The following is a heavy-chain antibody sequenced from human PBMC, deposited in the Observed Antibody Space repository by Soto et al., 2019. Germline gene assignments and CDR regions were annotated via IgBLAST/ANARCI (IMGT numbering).Heavy chain of an antibody. V-gene: IGHV3-21*01. CDR1: GFTFSNAW. D-gene: IGHD3-10*01. J-gene: IGHJ6*03. CDR2: ISSSSSYI. CDR3: AREDWYYGSGSYHNYYYYYMDV. Sequence: PGGSLRLSCAASGFTFSNAWINWVRQAPGKGLEWVSSISSSSSYIYYADSVKGRFTISRDNAKNSLYLQMNSLRAEDTAVYYCAREDWYYGSGSYHNYYYYYMDVWGKGTTVTVSS.